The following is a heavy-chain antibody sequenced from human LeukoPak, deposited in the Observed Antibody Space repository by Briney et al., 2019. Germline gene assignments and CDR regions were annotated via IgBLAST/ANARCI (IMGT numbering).Heavy chain of an antibody. CDR3: ARAKGGRWLHKPSAFDY. J-gene: IGHJ4*02. CDR2: IWYDGSNK. D-gene: IGHD5-24*01. CDR1: GFTFSSYG. Sequence: PGRSLRLSCAASGFTFSSYGMHWVRQAPGKGPEWVAVIWYDGSNKYYADSVKGRFTISRDNSKNTLYLQMNSLRAEDTAVYYCARAKGGRWLHKPSAFDYWGQGTLVTVSS. V-gene: IGHV3-33*01.